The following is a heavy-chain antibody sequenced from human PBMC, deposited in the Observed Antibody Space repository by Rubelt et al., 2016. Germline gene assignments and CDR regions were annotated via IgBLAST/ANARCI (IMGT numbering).Heavy chain of an antibody. V-gene: IGHV4-39*07. Sequence: QLQLQESGSGLVKPSETLSLTCTVSGGSISSSSYYWGWIRQPPGKGLEWIGSIYYSGSTYYNPSLKSRVTVSVDTSKNQFSLKLSSVTAADTAVYYCARDSPYSSSWYGVDYWGQGTLVTVSS. CDR3: ARDSPYSSSWYGVDY. D-gene: IGHD6-13*01. CDR2: IYYSGST. CDR1: GGSISSSSYY. J-gene: IGHJ4*02.